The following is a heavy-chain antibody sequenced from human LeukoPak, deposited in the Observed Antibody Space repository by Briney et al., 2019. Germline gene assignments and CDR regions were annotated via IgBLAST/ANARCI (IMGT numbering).Heavy chain of an antibody. CDR1: GFTFSSYG. V-gene: IGHV3-30*02. J-gene: IGHJ4*02. Sequence: GGSLRLSCAASGFTFSSYGMHWVRQAPGKGLEWVAFIRYDGSNKYYADSVKGRFTISRDNSKNTLYLQMNSLRAEDTAVYYCAKEYSYGYDYFDYWGQGTLVTVSS. CDR2: IRYDGSNK. CDR3: AKEYSYGYDYFDY. D-gene: IGHD5-18*01.